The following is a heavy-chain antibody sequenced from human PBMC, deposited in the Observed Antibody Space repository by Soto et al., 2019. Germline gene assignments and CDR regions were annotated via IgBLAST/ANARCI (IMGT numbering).Heavy chain of an antibody. Sequence: VQLVESGGGLVQPGGSLRLSCAASGFTFSSYEMNWVRQAPGKGLEWVSYISSSGSTIYYADSVKGRFTISRDNAKNSLYLQMNSLRAEDTAVYYCARDQRWLQSHDAFDIWGQGTMVTVSS. D-gene: IGHD5-12*01. CDR2: ISSSGSTI. V-gene: IGHV3-48*03. CDR3: ARDQRWLQSHDAFDI. CDR1: GFTFSSYE. J-gene: IGHJ3*02.